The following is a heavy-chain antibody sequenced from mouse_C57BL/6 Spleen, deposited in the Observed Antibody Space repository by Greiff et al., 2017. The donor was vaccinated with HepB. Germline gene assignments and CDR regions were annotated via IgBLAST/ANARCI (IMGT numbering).Heavy chain of an antibody. CDR1: GYAFRSYW. J-gene: IGHJ4*01. Sequence: QVQRQEEGAELVKPGASVKRDGKASGYAFRSYWMNWVKQRRGKGLEWIGRIYPGEGDTNYNGKVKGKAKLTADKSSSTAYMQLSSLTSEDSAVYFCATLHYYAMEYWGQGTSVTVSS. CDR2: IYPGEGDT. V-gene: IGHV1-82*01. D-gene: IGHD2-10*01. CDR3: ATLHYYAMEY.